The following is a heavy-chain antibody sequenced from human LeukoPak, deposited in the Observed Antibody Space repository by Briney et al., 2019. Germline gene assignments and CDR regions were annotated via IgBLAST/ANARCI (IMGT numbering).Heavy chain of an antibody. CDR3: ARVGATYGDPLEYDY. D-gene: IGHD1-26*01. V-gene: IGHV1-18*01. Sequence: GASVTVSFMPSVYSFTKYVISGVRQAPGQKGEWMGRISGYSGNTNYVPKLQGRVTMTPDKSTCTAYMELGSLTSADTATYYCARVGATYGDPLEYDYWGQGTLGTVSS. J-gene: IGHJ4*02. CDR1: VYSFTKYV. CDR2: ISGYSGNT.